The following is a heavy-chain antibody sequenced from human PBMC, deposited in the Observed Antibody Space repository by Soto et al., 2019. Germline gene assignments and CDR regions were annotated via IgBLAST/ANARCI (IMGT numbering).Heavy chain of an antibody. CDR2: IYPGDSDT. D-gene: IGHD1-26*01. V-gene: IGHV5-51*01. CDR3: AKGSGSYLGLFAFDI. CDR1: GYSFTSYW. J-gene: IGHJ3*02. Sequence: PGESLKISCKGSGYSFTSYWIGWVRQMPGKGLEWMGIIYPGDSDTRYSPSFQGQVTISADKSISTAYLQWSSLKASDTAMYYCAKGSGSYLGLFAFDIWGQGTMVTVSS.